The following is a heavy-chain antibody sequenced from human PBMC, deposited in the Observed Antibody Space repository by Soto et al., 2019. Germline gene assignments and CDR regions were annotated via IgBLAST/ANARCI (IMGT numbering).Heavy chain of an antibody. CDR2: INHSGST. V-gene: IGHV4-34*01. Sequence: PSETLSLTCAVYGGSFSGYYWSWIRQPPGKGLEWIGEINHSGSTNYSPSLKSRVTISVDTSKNQFSLKLSSVTAADTAVYYCARRYRYFDWYKENWFDPWGQGTLVTVSS. J-gene: IGHJ5*02. CDR1: GGSFSGYY. D-gene: IGHD3-9*01. CDR3: ARRYRYFDWYKENWFDP.